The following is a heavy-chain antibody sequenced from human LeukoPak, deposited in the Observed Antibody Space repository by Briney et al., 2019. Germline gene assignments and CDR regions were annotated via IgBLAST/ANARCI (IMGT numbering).Heavy chain of an antibody. J-gene: IGHJ4*02. D-gene: IGHD2/OR15-2a*01. V-gene: IGHV4-59*08. CDR2: IFYSGGST. Sequence: SETLSLTCTVYGGTIIGHWWSWIRQPPGKGLEWIGDIFYSGGSTNYNPSLKSRLTMSLDTSKNQFSLKLTSVTAADTAMYYCARRNTADASIDFWGQGTLVTASS. CDR3: ARRNTADASIDF. CDR1: GGTIIGHW.